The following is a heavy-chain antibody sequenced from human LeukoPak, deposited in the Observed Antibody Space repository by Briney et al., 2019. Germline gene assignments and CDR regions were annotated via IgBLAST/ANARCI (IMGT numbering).Heavy chain of an antibody. CDR3: ARDSGNYLDAFDI. J-gene: IGHJ3*02. CDR1: GFTFSNYW. D-gene: IGHD1-7*01. CDR2: IKQDGSER. Sequence: PGGSLRLSCAASGFTFSNYWMSWVRQAPGKGLEWVASIKQDGSERYYVDSVRGRFTISRDNAKNSLYLQMNSLRAEDTSVYYCARDSGNYLDAFDIWGQGTMVTVSS. V-gene: IGHV3-7*01.